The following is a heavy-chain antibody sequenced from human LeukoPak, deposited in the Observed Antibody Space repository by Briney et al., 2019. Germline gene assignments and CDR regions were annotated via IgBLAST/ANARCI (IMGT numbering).Heavy chain of an antibody. CDR2: VYPEDGET. Sequence: GASAKVSCMLSGYTLTELFLQGVRPAPGRGVEWVGGVYPEDGETIYAQKLQGRGTMTRNTSLRTAFMDAGTLRSEATAVYYCESAATGKKYYDSLTGYFNWFDPWGQGTLVTVSS. D-gene: IGHD3-9*01. J-gene: IGHJ5*02. CDR1: GYTLTELF. CDR3: ESAATGKKYYDSLTGYFNWFDP. V-gene: IGHV1-24*01.